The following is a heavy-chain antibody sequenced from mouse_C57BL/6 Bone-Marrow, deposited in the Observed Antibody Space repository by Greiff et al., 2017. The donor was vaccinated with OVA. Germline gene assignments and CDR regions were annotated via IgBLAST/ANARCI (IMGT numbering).Heavy chain of an antibody. D-gene: IGHD2-12*01. CDR2: IYPRSGNT. J-gene: IGHJ2*01. CDR3: AREGIYDYFDY. V-gene: IGHV1-81*01. Sequence: QVQLQQSGAELARPGASVKLSCKASGYTFTSYGISWVKQRTGQGLEWIGEIYPRSGNTYYNEKFKGKATLTADKSSSTAYMALRSLTSADSAVYFCAREGIYDYFDYWGQGTTLTVSS. CDR1: GYTFTSYG.